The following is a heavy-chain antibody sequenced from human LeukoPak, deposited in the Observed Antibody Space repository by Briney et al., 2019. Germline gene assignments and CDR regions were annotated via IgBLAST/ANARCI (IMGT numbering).Heavy chain of an antibody. Sequence: NTSETLSLTCTVSGGSISSSSYYWGWIRQPPGKGLEWIGSIYHSGSSYYNPSLKSRVTISVDTSKNQFSLKLSSVTAADTAVYYCARDLGGLYYFDYWGQGTLVTVSS. CDR1: GGSISSSSYY. J-gene: IGHJ4*02. CDR3: ARDLGGLYYFDY. CDR2: IYHSGSS. D-gene: IGHD2-15*01. V-gene: IGHV4-39*02.